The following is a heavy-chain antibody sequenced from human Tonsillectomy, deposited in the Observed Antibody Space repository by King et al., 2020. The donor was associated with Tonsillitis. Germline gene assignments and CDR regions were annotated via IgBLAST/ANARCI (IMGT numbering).Heavy chain of an antibody. D-gene: IGHD1-26*01. J-gene: IGHJ4*02. V-gene: IGHV3-48*01. CDR1: GFTFSSYS. Sequence: VQLVESGGGLVQPGGSLRLSCAASGFTFSSYSMNWVRQSPGKGLEWVSYIISSGSTIYYSDSVKGRFTISRDKAKNTRYLQMNSLRAEDTAVYYCARVLVRALRWGQGTLVTVSS. CDR3: ARVLVRALR. CDR2: IISSGSTI.